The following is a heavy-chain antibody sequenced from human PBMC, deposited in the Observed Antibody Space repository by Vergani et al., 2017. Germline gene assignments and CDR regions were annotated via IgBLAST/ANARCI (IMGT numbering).Heavy chain of an antibody. D-gene: IGHD2-21*01. J-gene: IGHJ6*03. V-gene: IGHV1-69*01. Sequence: QVQLVQSGAEVKKPGSSVKVSCKASGGTFSSYAISWVRQAPGQGLEWMGGIIPIFGTANYAQKFQGRVTITADESTSTAYMELSSLRSEDTAVYYCASPAYCGGDCYPHHYYYYYMDVWGKGTTGTVSS. CDR2: IIPIFGTA. CDR1: GGTFSSYA. CDR3: ASPAYCGGDCYPHHYYYYYMDV.